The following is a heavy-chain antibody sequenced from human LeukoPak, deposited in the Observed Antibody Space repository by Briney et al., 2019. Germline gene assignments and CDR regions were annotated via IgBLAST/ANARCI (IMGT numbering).Heavy chain of an antibody. CDR1: GYTFTGYF. V-gene: IGHV1-2*02. J-gene: IGHJ4*02. CDR3: ARDGSGGYVEN. Sequence: ASVKVSCKASGYTFTGYFMHWVRQAPGQGLEWMGWINPNIGDASYAQKFQGRVTMTRDTSISTAYMELSRLKSDDTAVYYCARDGSGGYVENWGQGTLVTVSS. D-gene: IGHD1-26*01. CDR2: INPNIGDA.